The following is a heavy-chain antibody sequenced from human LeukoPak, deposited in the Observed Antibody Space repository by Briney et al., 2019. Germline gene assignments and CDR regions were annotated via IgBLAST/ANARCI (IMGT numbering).Heavy chain of an antibody. V-gene: IGHV3-7*01. CDR2: IKQDGSEK. CDR1: RFTFSSYW. J-gene: IGHJ4*02. Sequence: GGSLRLSCAASRFTFSSYWMSWVRQAPGKGLEWVANIKQDGSEKYYVDSVKGRFTISRDNAKNSLYLQMNSLRAEDTAVYYCARVGWELSNSFDYWGQGTLVTVSS. CDR3: ARVGWELSNSFDY. D-gene: IGHD1-26*01.